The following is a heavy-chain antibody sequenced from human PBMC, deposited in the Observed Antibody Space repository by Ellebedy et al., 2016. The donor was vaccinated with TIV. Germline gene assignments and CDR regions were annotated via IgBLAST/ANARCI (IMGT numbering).Heavy chain of an antibody. CDR2: IYYSGST. D-gene: IGHD2-15*01. CDR1: GGSISSSGYY. V-gene: IGHV4-39*07. J-gene: IGHJ4*02. CDR3: ARDVAGAVDY. Sequence: SETLSLTXTVSGGSISSSGYYWGWIRQPPGKGLEWIGTIYYSGSTNYNPSLKSRVTISVDTSKNQFSLKLSSVTAADTAVYYCARDVAGAVDYWGQGTLVTVSS.